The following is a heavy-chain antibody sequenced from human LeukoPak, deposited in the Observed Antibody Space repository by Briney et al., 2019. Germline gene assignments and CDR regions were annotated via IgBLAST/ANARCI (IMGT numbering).Heavy chain of an antibody. Sequence: GGSLRLSCAASGFTFSSYAMSWVRQAPGKGLEWVSAISGSGGSTYYADSVKGRFTISRDNSKNTLCLQMNSLRAEDTAVYYCAKGGPSIAAAGKDYFDYWGQGTLVTVSS. CDR1: GFTFSSYA. V-gene: IGHV3-23*01. J-gene: IGHJ4*02. CDR3: AKGGPSIAAAGKDYFDY. D-gene: IGHD6-13*01. CDR2: ISGSGGST.